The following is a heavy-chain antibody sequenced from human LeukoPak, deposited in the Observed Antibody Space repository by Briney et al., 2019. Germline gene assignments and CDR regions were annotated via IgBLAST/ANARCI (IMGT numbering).Heavy chain of an antibody. J-gene: IGHJ4*02. Sequence: SETLSLTCTVSGGSVSSYYWSWIRQPPGKGLEWIGYIYYSGSTNYNPSLKSRVTISVDTSKNQFSLKLSSVTAADTAVYYCARETRGSVAGTFDYWGQGTLVTVSS. D-gene: IGHD6-19*01. V-gene: IGHV4-59*02. CDR1: GGSVSSYY. CDR3: ARETRGSVAGTFDY. CDR2: IYYSGST.